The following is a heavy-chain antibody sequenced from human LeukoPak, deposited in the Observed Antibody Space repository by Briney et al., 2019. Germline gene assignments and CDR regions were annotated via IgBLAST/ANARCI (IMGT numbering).Heavy chain of an antibody. J-gene: IGHJ4*02. CDR1: GFPFNSYS. CDR3: AKLGYNSWDFDY. Sequence: PGGSLRLSCVASGFPFNSYSMIWVRQAPGKGLEWVSFMRESGSGSTRYYADSVKGRFTISRDNSKNTVYLQMNSLRAEDTAVYYCAKLGYNSWDFDYWGQGTVVTVSS. V-gene: IGHV3-23*01. D-gene: IGHD6-13*01. CDR2: MRESGSGSTR.